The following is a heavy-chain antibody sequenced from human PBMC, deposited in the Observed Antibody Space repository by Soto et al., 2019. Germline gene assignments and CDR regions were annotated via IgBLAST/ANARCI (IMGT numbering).Heavy chain of an antibody. V-gene: IGHV1-8*01. Sequence: QAHLEQSGAELKRPGASVKVSCKASGYTFSDFDINWLRQASGQGPEWMGWMNAKSGDTFFPQRFQGKLNMTCDTSLSTAYMEVGSLTSDDTAIYYCARGNPFNYAGFDVWGQGTTVAVSS. J-gene: IGHJ6*02. CDR1: GYTFSDFD. D-gene: IGHD3-16*01. CDR3: ARGNPFNYAGFDV. CDR2: MNAKSGDT.